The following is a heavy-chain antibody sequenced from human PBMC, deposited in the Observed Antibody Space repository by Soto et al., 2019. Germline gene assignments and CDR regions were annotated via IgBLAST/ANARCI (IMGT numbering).Heavy chain of an antibody. V-gene: IGHV1-18*01. CDR1: GYTFTSYG. Sequence: GASVKVSCKASGYTFTSYGISWARQAPGQGLDWMGWISAYNGNTKYAQDLQGRVTMTTDTSTSTAYMELRSLRSDDTAVYYCARFSGGSYNTYYFYYGMDVWGQGTTVTVSS. CDR3: ARFSGGSYNTYYFYYGMDV. CDR2: ISAYNGNT. J-gene: IGHJ6*02. D-gene: IGHD2-15*01.